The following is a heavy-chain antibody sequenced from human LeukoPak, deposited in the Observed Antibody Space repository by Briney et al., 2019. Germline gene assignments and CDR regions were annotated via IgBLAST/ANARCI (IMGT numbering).Heavy chain of an antibody. Sequence: GGSLRLSCEASGFTFSNYAMSWVRQAPGKGLEWVSSIAGSGGSPYYADSVKGRFTISRDNSKNTLYLQMNSLRAEDTAVYYCAKEHRIAAAGTVFPSVFDYWGQGTLVTVSS. J-gene: IGHJ4*02. D-gene: IGHD6-13*01. CDR3: AKEHRIAAAGTVFPSVFDY. CDR1: GFTFSNYA. V-gene: IGHV3-23*01. CDR2: IAGSGGSP.